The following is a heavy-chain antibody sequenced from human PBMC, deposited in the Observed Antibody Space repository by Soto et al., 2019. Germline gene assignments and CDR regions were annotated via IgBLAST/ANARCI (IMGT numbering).Heavy chain of an antibody. CDR1: GGTFSSYT. V-gene: IGHV1-69*02. CDR3: SRGVASLVDS. Sequence: QVQLVQSGAEVKKPGSSVRLSCTPSGGTFSSYTISWVRQAPGQGLVWMGRIVPITGMTRYAQKFQGRLTIAAVKTTTTAYLELSSLTSEDSALYFCSRGVASLVDSWGQGTQVTVSS. CDR2: IVPITGMT. D-gene: IGHD2-15*01. J-gene: IGHJ4*02.